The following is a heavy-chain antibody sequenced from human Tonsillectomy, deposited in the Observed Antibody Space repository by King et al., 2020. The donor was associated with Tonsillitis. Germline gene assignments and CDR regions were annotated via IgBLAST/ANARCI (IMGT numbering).Heavy chain of an antibody. D-gene: IGHD3-10*01. J-gene: IGHJ4*02. CDR3: ARLYYGSGAEY. V-gene: IGHV1-2*02. Sequence: VQLVESGAEVKKPGASVKVSCKASGYIFTAYYMYWVRQAPGQGLEWMGWINPNSGDTKYAQKFQGRVTMTWDTSISTAYMELSSLRSDDTAVYYCARLYYGSGAEYWGQGSLVTVSS. CDR2: INPNSGDT. CDR1: GYIFTAYY.